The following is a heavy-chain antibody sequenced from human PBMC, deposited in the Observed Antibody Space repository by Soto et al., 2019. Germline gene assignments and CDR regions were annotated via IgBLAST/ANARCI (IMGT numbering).Heavy chain of an antibody. D-gene: IGHD1-26*01. CDR2: INPSGGST. CDR1: GYTFTSYY. V-gene: IGHV1-46*01. CDR3: ARDGELRTYRARYYFDY. J-gene: IGHJ4*02. Sequence: ASVRVSCKXSGYTFTSYYMHWVRQAPGQGLEWMGIINPSGGSTSYAQKFQGRVTMTRDTSTSTVYMELSSLRSEDTAVYYCARDGELRTYRARYYFDYWGQGTLVTVSS.